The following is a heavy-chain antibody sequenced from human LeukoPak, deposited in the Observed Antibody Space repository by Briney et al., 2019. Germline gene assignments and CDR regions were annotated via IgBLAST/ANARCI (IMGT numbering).Heavy chain of an antibody. CDR2: IPYDGTNK. Sequence: PGGSLRLSCTASGFTFSRYAMHWVRQAPGKGLEWVAVIPYDGTNKDYADFVKGRFTISRDNSKNTLYLQMHSLRAEDTAVFYCAREVGWELLDGYWGQGTLVTVSS. V-gene: IGHV3-30*04. CDR1: GFTFSRYA. CDR3: AREVGWELLDGY. D-gene: IGHD1-26*01. J-gene: IGHJ4*02.